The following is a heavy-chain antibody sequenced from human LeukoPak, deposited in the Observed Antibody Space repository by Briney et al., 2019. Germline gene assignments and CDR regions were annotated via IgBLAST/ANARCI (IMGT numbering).Heavy chain of an antibody. CDR1: GGTFSSYA. Sequence: GASVKVSCKASGGTFSSYAISWVRQAPGQGLEWMGGIIPIFGTANYAQKFQGRVTITTDESTSTAYMELSSLRSEDTAVYYCAHHDSYSSSPFDYWGQGTLVTVSS. CDR2: IIPIFGTA. D-gene: IGHD6-6*01. CDR3: AHHDSYSSSPFDY. J-gene: IGHJ4*02. V-gene: IGHV1-69*05.